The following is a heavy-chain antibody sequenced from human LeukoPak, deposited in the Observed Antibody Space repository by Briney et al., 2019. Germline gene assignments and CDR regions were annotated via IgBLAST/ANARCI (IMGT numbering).Heavy chain of an antibody. Sequence: GASVKVSCKASGYTFTSYAMNWVRQAPGQGLEWMGWISAYNGNTNYAQKLQGRVTMTTDTSTSTAYMELRSLRSDDTAVYYCARDRSRDSSGYYVDYWGQGTLVTVSS. V-gene: IGHV1-18*01. CDR3: ARDRSRDSSGYYVDY. CDR2: ISAYNGNT. D-gene: IGHD3-22*01. CDR1: GYTFTSYA. J-gene: IGHJ4*02.